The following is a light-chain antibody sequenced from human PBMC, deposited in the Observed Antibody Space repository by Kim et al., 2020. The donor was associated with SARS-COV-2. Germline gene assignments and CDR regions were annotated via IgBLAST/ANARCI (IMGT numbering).Light chain of an antibody. Sequence: AIQLTQSPSSLSASVGDRVTITCRASQGIGNDLDWYQQRPGRAPKVLIYTASRLQSGVPSRFSGSGSGTDFTLTISSLQPEDFATYYCLQDYNYPYTFGQGTKLEI. V-gene: IGKV1-6*01. CDR2: TAS. CDR1: QGIGND. J-gene: IGKJ2*01. CDR3: LQDYNYPYT.